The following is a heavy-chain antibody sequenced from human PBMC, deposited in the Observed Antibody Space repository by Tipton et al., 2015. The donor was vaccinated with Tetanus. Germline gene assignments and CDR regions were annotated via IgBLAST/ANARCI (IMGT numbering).Heavy chain of an antibody. Sequence: SLRLSCAASGFTFSSYGMHWVRQAPGKGLEWVAVIWYDGSNKYYADSVKGRFTISRDNSKNTLYLQMNSLRAEDTAVYYCARGEGYFGPGLYYYYGMDVWGQGTTVTVSS. D-gene: IGHD2-15*01. CDR1: GFTFSSYG. CDR2: IWYDGSNK. V-gene: IGHV3-33*01. CDR3: ARGEGYFGPGLYYYYGMDV. J-gene: IGHJ6*02.